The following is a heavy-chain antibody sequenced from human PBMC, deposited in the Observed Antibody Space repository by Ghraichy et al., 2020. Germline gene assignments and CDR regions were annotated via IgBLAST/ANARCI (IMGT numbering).Heavy chain of an antibody. D-gene: IGHD4-17*01. V-gene: IGHV4-39*01. CDR1: GGSISSSSYY. CDR2: LYYSGST. J-gene: IGHJ4*02. CDR3: ARRAYGDYEFDY. Sequence: SETLSLTCTVSGGSISSSSYYWVWIRQPPGKGLEWIGSLYYSGSTYYNPSLKSRVTISVDTSKNQFSLKLSSVTAADTAVYYCARRAYGDYEFDYWGQGTLVTVSS.